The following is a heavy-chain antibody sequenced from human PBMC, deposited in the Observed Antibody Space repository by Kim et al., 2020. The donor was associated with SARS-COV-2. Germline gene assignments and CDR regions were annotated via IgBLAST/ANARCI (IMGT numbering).Heavy chain of an antibody. J-gene: IGHJ5*02. Sequence: NPSLKSRVTISVDTSKNQFSLKLSSVTAADTAVYYCARHNREVELFWFDPWGQGTLVTVSS. CDR3: ARHNREVELFWFDP. D-gene: IGHD1-26*01. V-gene: IGHV4-39*01.